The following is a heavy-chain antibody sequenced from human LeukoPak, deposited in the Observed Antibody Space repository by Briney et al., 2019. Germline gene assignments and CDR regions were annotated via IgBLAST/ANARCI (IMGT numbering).Heavy chain of an antibody. D-gene: IGHD3-3*01. J-gene: IGHJ6*03. Sequence: PSETLSLTCTVSGGSISSSSYYWGWIRQPPGKGLEWIGSIYYSGSTYYNPSLKSRVTISVDTSKNQFSLKLSSVTASDTAVYYCARHRADEWKDYYYYYFDVWGKGTTVTVSS. V-gene: IGHV4-39*01. CDR2: IYYSGST. CDR1: GGSISSSSYY. CDR3: ARHRADEWKDYYYYYFDV.